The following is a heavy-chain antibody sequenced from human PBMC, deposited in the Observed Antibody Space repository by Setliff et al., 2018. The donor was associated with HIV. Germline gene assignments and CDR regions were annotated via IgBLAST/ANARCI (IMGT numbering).Heavy chain of an antibody. D-gene: IGHD3-22*01. CDR1: GASISSRSYY. V-gene: IGHV4-39*01. J-gene: IGHJ4*02. CDR3: ARHMLYDSSGYTHAYLDY. Sequence: SETLSLTCTVSGASISSRSYYWGWIRQPPGKGLEWLGSIYYSGKTYDNPSLKSRVTISVDTSKNQFSLKLSSVTAADTAVYYCARHMLYDSSGYTHAYLDYWGQGTLVTVSS. CDR2: IYYSGKT.